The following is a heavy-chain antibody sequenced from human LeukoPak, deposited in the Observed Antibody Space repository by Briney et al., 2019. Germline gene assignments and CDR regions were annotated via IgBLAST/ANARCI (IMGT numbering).Heavy chain of an antibody. V-gene: IGHV4-4*07. D-gene: IGHD2-2*01. Sequence: SETLSLTCTVSGGSISSHYWSWIRQPAGKGLEWIGRIYTSGSTNYNPSLKSRVTMSVDTSKNQFSLKLSSVTAADTAVYYCARDSSTSYYYYYMDVWGKGTTVTVSS. CDR2: IYTSGST. CDR3: ARDSSTSYYYYYMDV. J-gene: IGHJ6*03. CDR1: GGSISSHY.